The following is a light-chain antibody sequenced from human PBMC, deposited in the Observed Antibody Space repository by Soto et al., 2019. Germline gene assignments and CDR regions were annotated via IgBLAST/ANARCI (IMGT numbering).Light chain of an antibody. CDR1: QGIANY. CDR3: QKYNWPPFT. J-gene: IGKJ3*01. V-gene: IGKV1-27*01. Sequence: DIQMTQSPSSLGSSVGDRVTISFRANQGIANYLAWYQQKPGEVPKLLIFAAYTLHSGVSSRFTGSGSVTEFTLTISSLQPEDVATYYCQKYNWPPFTFGPGTKVEIK. CDR2: AAY.